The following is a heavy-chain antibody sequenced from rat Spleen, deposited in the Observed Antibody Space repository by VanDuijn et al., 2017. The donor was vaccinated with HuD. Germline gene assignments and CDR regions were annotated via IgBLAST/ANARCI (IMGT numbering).Heavy chain of an antibody. J-gene: IGHJ2*01. CDR1: GFSLTSNG. CDR2: ISSGGTT. D-gene: IGHD1-11*01. V-gene: IGHV2S8*01. Sequence: QVQLKESGPGLVQPSQTLSLTCTVSGFSLTSNGVTWVRQPPGKGLEWIAAISSGGTTYYNSALKSRLRISRDTSKSQVFLKMNNLQTEDTAIYFCTRTYGGYTSHWFAFWGQGVMVTVSS. CDR3: TRTYGGYTSHWFAF.